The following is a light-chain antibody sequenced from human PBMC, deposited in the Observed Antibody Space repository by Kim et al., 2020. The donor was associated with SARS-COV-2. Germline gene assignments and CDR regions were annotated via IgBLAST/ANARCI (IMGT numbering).Light chain of an antibody. CDR3: QKYNSAPWT. CDR1: QGINNY. J-gene: IGKJ1*01. Sequence: ASVGDRVTITCRASQGINNYLAWYQQRPGKVPKLLIYAASTLQSGVPSRFSGSGFGTDFTLTISSLHPEDGATYYCQKYNSAPWTFGRGTKVDIK. CDR2: AAS. V-gene: IGKV1-27*01.